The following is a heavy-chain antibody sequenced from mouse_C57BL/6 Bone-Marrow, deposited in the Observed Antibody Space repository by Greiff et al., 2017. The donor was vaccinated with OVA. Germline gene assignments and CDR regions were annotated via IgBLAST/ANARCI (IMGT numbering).Heavy chain of an antibody. CDR2: INPNYGTT. D-gene: IGHD1-1*01. V-gene: IGHV1-39*01. CDR3: AFSDGSSYRYFDV. CDR1: GYSFTDYN. J-gene: IGHJ1*03. Sequence: EVQLQQSGPELVKPGASVKISCKASGYSFTDYNMNWVKQSNGKSLEWIGVINPNYGTTSYQQKFKGKATVTVDQSSSTAYMQLNSLTSEDSAVYYCAFSDGSSYRYFDVWGTGTTVTVSS.